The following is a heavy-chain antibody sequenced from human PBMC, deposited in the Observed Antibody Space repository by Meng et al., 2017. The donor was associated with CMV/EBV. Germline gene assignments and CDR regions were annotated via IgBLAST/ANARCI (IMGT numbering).Heavy chain of an antibody. CDR2: TRYGASKK. Sequence: GESLKISCAASGFTFSSYGMGWVRQAPGKGLEWAAFTRYGASKKYYVDSVKGRFTIPRDNSKNTLYLQMNSLRAEDTAVYHCAKDWGRYSGHGDAFDIWGQGTMVTVSS. V-gene: IGHV3-30*02. CDR1: GFTFSSYG. CDR3: AKDWGRYSGHGDAFDI. J-gene: IGHJ3*02. D-gene: IGHD5-12*01.